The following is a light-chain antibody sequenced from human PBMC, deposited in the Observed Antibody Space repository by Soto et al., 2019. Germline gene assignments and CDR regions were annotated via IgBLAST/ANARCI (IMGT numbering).Light chain of an antibody. Sequence: QSVLTQSPSASASLGASVKLTCTLSSGHSSYAIAWHQQQPEKGPRYLMKLNSDGSHSKGDGIPDRFSGCSSGAERYLTISSLQSEDEADYYCQTWGTGLLVFGGGTKLTVL. CDR1: SGHSSYA. V-gene: IGLV4-69*01. CDR3: QTWGTGLLV. J-gene: IGLJ3*02. CDR2: LNSDGSH.